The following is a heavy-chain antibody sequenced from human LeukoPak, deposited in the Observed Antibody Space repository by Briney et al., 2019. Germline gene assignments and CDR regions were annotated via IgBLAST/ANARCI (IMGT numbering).Heavy chain of an antibody. J-gene: IGHJ4*02. CDR3: ATKRTHYYDSSGYPRSQSYFDY. D-gene: IGHD3-22*01. CDR1: GFTFSSYG. V-gene: IGHV3-30*02. Sequence: PGGSLRLSCAASGFTFSSYGMHWVRQAPGKGLEWVAFTRYDGSNKYYADSEKGRFTISRDNSKNTLYLQMDSLRAEDTAVYYCATKRTHYYDSSGYPRSQSYFDYWGQGTLVTVSS. CDR2: TRYDGSNK.